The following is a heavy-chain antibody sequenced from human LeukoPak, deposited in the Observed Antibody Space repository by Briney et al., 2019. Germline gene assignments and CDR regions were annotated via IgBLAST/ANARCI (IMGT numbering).Heavy chain of an antibody. CDR2: ISGSGGST. CDR1: GFTFSSYA. V-gene: IGHV3-23*01. D-gene: IGHD3-22*01. CDR3: ANTDSSGYYYGSPGD. Sequence: GGSLRLSCAASGFTFSSYAMSWVRQAPGKGLEWVSGISGSGGSTYYADSVKGRFTISRDNSKNTLYLQMNSLRAEDTAVYYCANTDSSGYYYGSPGDWGQGTLVTVSS. J-gene: IGHJ4*02.